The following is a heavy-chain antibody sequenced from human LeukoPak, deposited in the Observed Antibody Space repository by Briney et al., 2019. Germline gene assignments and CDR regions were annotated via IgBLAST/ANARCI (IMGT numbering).Heavy chain of an antibody. J-gene: IGHJ4*02. D-gene: IGHD5-18*01. Sequence: GGSLRLSCAASGFTFSSYWMSWVRQAPGKGLEWVANIKQDGSEKYYVDSVKGRFTISRDNAKNSLYLQMNSLRAEDTAVYYCARDQYSYDHLFDYWGQGTLVTVSS. CDR1: GFTFSSYW. V-gene: IGHV3-7*01. CDR3: ARDQYSYDHLFDY. CDR2: IKQDGSEK.